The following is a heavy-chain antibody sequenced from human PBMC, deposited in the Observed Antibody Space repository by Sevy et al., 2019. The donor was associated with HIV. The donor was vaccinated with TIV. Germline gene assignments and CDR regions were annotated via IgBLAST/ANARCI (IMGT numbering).Heavy chain of an antibody. CDR1: GDSISSGEYS. V-gene: IGHV4-30-2*06. Sequence: SETLSLTCDVSGDSISSGEYSWSWIRQSPGKGLEWIAYLYHTGSTFYNPSLWSRVSISMDEAKNQLALRLTSVTAAETAVYFCARSLYKSQSKDAFDVWGQGTMVTVSS. CDR2: LYHTGST. J-gene: IGHJ3*01. D-gene: IGHD1-20*01. CDR3: ARSLYKSQSKDAFDV.